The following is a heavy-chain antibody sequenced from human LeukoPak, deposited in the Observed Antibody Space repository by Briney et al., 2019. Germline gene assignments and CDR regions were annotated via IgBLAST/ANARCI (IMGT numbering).Heavy chain of an antibody. D-gene: IGHD2-15*01. CDR2: INPNSGGM. V-gene: IGHV1-2*02. J-gene: IGHJ4*02. CDR1: GYTFTGYY. CDR3: ARDLGTGYCSGGSCYDDY. Sequence: ASVKVSCKASGYTFTGYYMHWVRQAPGQGLEWMGWINPNSGGMNYAQKFQGRVTMTSDTSISTAYMELSRLTSDDTAVYYCARDLGTGYCSGGSCYDDYWGQGTLVTVSS.